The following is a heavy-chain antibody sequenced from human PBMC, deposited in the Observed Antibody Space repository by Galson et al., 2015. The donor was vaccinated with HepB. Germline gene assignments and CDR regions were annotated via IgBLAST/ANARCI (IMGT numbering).Heavy chain of an antibody. CDR3: ARGDMYSGDY. CDR2: INQDGNEK. CDR1: EFTFSRYW. V-gene: IGHV3-7*04. D-gene: IGHD2-15*01. J-gene: IGHJ4*02. Sequence: LRLSCAASEFTFSRYWMSWVRQAPGKGLEFVANINQDGNEKYYVDSVQGRFTISRDNAQNSLYLQMNSLRADDTAIYYCARGDMYSGDYWGQGTLVTVSS.